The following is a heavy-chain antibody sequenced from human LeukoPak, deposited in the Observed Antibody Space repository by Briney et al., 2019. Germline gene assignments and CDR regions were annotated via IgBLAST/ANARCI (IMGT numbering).Heavy chain of an antibody. CDR3: ARGVPYDSWSGPHYSDY. V-gene: IGHV3-30-3*01. CDR1: GFTFSNYA. Sequence: GGSLRLSCAASGFTFSNYAMHWVRQAPGKGLEWVAIISYDGNDKYYTDSVKGRFTISRDKSKNTLYLQMNSLRAEDTAVYYCARGVPYDSWSGPHYSDYWGQGTLVTVSS. CDR2: ISYDGNDK. J-gene: IGHJ4*02. D-gene: IGHD3-3*01.